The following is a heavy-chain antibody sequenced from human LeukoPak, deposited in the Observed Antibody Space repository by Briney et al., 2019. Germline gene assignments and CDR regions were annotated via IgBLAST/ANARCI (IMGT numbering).Heavy chain of an antibody. Sequence: GGSLRLSCAASGFTFSSYGMHWVRQAPGKGLEWVASINQDGSGKNYVDSVKGRFTVSGDNAKKYLQMNSLRAEDTAVYYCAMNWNVPPRDYWGQGTLATVSS. CDR2: INQDGSGK. D-gene: IGHD1-1*01. V-gene: IGHV3-7*01. J-gene: IGHJ4*02. CDR3: AMNWNVPPRDY. CDR1: GFTFSSYG.